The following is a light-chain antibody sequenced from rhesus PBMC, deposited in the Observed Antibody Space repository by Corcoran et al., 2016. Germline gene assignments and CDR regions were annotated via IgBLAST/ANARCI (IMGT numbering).Light chain of an antibody. Sequence: DIQMTQSPSSLSASVGDRVTITRRASQGISDYLSWYQQKPGKAPKRLIYAASRLESGVPSRFSGRGSGTEFTLTISSLQPEGFAASYCLLGYCTPLPFGGGTKVELK. CDR1: QGISDY. J-gene: IGKJ4*01. CDR3: LLGYCTPLP. V-gene: IGKV1-36*02. CDR2: AAS.